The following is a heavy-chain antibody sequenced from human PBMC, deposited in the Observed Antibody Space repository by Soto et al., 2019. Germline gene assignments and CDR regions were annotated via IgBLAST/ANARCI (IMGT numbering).Heavy chain of an antibody. Sequence: SETLSLTCTVSGDSISNYYWSWIRQSAEKRLEWIGRVSSTGSSYYNPSLKSRVTISVDTSRNQVSLNLTSVTAADTAVYYCARGVPAAGTDWFDPWGQGTLVTVSS. CDR2: VSSTGSS. CDR1: GDSISNYY. D-gene: IGHD6-13*01. V-gene: IGHV4-4*07. J-gene: IGHJ5*02. CDR3: ARGVPAAGTDWFDP.